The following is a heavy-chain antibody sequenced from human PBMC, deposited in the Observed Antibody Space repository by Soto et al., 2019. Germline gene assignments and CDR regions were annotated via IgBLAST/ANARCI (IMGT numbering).Heavy chain of an antibody. D-gene: IGHD3-10*01. CDR1: GFALSSYA. Sequence: EAQLLESGGGLVQPGGSLRLSCAASGFALSSYAMSWVRQAPGKGLEWVSAISADGRGTFYADSVKGRFTISRDTSKNTLFLQMNTLRAEDTALYYCESRRARFPDWGRGTLVIVSS. J-gene: IGHJ4*02. CDR3: ESRRARFPD. CDR2: ISADGRGT. V-gene: IGHV3-23*01.